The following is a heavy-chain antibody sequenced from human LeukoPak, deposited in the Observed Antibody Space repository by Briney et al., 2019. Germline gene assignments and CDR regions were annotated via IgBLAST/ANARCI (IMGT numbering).Heavy chain of an antibody. V-gene: IGHV5-51*01. J-gene: IGHJ4*02. Sequence: GESLKISCKGSGYSFTSYWIGWVRQMPGKGLEWMGIIYPGDSDTRYSPSFQGQVTISADKSISTAYLQWSSLKASDTAMYYCARVPAYYDFWSDRPIPPDYWGQGTLVTVSS. D-gene: IGHD3-3*01. CDR1: GYSFTSYW. CDR2: IYPGDSDT. CDR3: ARVPAYYDFWSDRPIPPDY.